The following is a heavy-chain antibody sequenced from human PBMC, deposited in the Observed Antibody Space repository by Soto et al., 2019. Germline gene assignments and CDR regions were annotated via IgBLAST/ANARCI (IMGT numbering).Heavy chain of an antibody. J-gene: IGHJ6*02. Sequence: GGSLRLSCAASGFTFSSYSMNWVRQAPGKGLEWVSYISSSSSTIYYADSVKGRFTISRDNAKNALYLQMNSLRDEDTAVYYYAQDAEVYYDILAHDPYYYNGMYVWRQGTTVTVSS. CDR1: GFTFSSYS. CDR3: AQDAEVYYDILAHDPYYYNGMYV. CDR2: ISSSSSTI. D-gene: IGHD3-9*01. V-gene: IGHV3-48*02.